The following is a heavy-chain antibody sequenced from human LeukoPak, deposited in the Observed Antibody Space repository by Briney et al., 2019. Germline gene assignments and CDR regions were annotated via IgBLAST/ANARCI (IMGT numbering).Heavy chain of an antibody. J-gene: IGHJ4*02. CDR3: ATKQWLAPPPDS. Sequence: AGGSLRLSCAASGFTFSKYWMLWVRQAPGKGLESVSRINTDGTVTTYADSEKGRFTVSRDNADNTMFLQMNSVRDEDTAMYYCATKQWLAPPPDSWGQGTPVTVSS. CDR2: INTDGTVT. D-gene: IGHD6-19*01. CDR1: GFTFSKYW. V-gene: IGHV3-74*01.